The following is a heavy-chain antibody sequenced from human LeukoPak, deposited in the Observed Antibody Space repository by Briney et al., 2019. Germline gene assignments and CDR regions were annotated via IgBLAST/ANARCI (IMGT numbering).Heavy chain of an antibody. CDR3: ARGGDPYSSSWDGGLGYYMDV. J-gene: IGHJ6*03. CDR1: GGSISSSSYY. V-gene: IGHV4-39*07. CDR2: STHSGST. D-gene: IGHD6-13*01. Sequence: PSETLSLTCTVSGGSISSSSYYWGWIRQPPGKGLEWIGESTHSGSTNYNPSLKSRVTMSVDTSKNQFSLKLSSVTAADTAVYYCARGGDPYSSSWDGGLGYYMDVWGKGTTVTVSS.